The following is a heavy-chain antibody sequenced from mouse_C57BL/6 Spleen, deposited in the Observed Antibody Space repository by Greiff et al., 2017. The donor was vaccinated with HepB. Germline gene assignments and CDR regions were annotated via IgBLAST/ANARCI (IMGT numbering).Heavy chain of an antibody. J-gene: IGHJ4*01. D-gene: IGHD1-1*01. CDR3: ANYYGDGALYYAMDY. V-gene: IGHV1-39*01. CDR1: GYSLTDYN. CDR2: INPNYGTT. Sequence: EVQLQQSGPELVKPGASVKISCKASGYSLTDYNMNWVKQSNGKSLEWIGVINPNYGTTSYNQKFKGKATLTVDQSSSTAYMQLNSLTSEDSAVYYCANYYGDGALYYAMDYWGQGTSVTVSS.